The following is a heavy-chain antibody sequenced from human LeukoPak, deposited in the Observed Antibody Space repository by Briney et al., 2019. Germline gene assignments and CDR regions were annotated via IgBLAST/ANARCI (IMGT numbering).Heavy chain of an antibody. CDR1: GGSISSSSYY. J-gene: IGHJ3*02. V-gene: IGHV4-39*07. Sequence: SETLSLTCTVSGGSISSSSYYWGWIRQPPGKGLEWIGSIYHSGSTYYNPSLKSRVTISVDTSKNQFSLKLSSVTAADTAVYYCARDSSGYYEGAFDIWGQGTMVTVSS. D-gene: IGHD3-22*01. CDR2: IYHSGST. CDR3: ARDSSGYYEGAFDI.